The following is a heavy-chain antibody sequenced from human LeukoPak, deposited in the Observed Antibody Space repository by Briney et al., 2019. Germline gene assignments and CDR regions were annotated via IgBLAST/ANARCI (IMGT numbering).Heavy chain of an antibody. J-gene: IGHJ6*02. V-gene: IGHV3-23*01. Sequence: PGGSLRLSCGASGFTFSNYAMSWVRQAPGKGLEWVSGISGSGGDTYYVDSVKGRFTISRDNSKNTLYLQMNSLRVEDTAVYYCTRDLMDYDVSTGLHHYYMDVWGQGTTVTVSS. CDR2: ISGSGGDT. CDR1: GFTFSNYA. CDR3: TRDLMDYDVSTGLHHYYMDV. D-gene: IGHD3-9*01.